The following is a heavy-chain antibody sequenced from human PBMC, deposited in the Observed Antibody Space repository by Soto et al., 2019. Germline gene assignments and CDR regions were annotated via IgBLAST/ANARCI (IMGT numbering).Heavy chain of an antibody. CDR1: GYTFTSYY. D-gene: IGHD6-19*01. Sequence: QVQLVQSGAEVKKPGASVKVSCKASGYTFTSYYMHWVRQAPGQGLEWMGIINPSGGSTSYAQKFQGRVTMTRDTSTSTVCMELSSLRSEDTAVYYCATIAVAGETFDYWGQGTLVTVSS. J-gene: IGHJ4*02. CDR3: ATIAVAGETFDY. V-gene: IGHV1-46*01. CDR2: INPSGGST.